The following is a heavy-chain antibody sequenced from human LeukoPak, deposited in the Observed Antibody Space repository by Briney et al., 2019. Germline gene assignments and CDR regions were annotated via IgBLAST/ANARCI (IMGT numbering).Heavy chain of an antibody. Sequence: GGSLRLSCAASGFTFSSYGMHWVRQAPGKGLEWVAVIWHDGSNKYYADSVKGRFTISRDNSKNTLYLQMNSLRAEDTAVYYCARGYDILTGYNLDYWGQGTLVTVSS. CDR2: IWHDGSNK. V-gene: IGHV3-33*01. CDR3: ARGYDILTGYNLDY. D-gene: IGHD3-9*01. CDR1: GFTFSSYG. J-gene: IGHJ4*02.